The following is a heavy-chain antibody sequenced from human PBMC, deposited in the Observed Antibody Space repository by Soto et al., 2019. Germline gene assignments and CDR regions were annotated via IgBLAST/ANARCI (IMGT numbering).Heavy chain of an antibody. CDR1: GGSISSHY. Sequence: ETLSLTCTVSGGSISSHYWSWIRQSPGKGLEWIGYIYNSGSTKYNPSLKSRVTISVDTSKNHFSLKVSPVTAADTAVYYCARGQSNYYGYYFDYWGQGTLVTVYS. D-gene: IGHD3-10*01. CDR3: ARGQSNYYGYYFDY. V-gene: IGHV4-59*11. CDR2: IYNSGST. J-gene: IGHJ4*02.